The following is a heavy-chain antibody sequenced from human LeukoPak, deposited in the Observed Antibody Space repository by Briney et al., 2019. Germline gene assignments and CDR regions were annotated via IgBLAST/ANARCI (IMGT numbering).Heavy chain of an antibody. CDR2: ISSSSSYI. Sequence: PGGSLRLSCAASGFTFSSYSMNWVRQAPGKGLEWVSSISSSSSYIYYADPVKGRFTISRDNAKNSLYLQMNSLRAEDTAVYYCASDYYDSSGYYKDYFDYWGQGTLVTVSS. V-gene: IGHV3-21*01. CDR1: GFTFSSYS. D-gene: IGHD3-22*01. CDR3: ASDYYDSSGYYKDYFDY. J-gene: IGHJ4*02.